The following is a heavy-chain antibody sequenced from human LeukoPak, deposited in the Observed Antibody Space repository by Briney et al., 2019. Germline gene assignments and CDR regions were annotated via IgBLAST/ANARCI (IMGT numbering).Heavy chain of an antibody. CDR1: GGSFSGYY. J-gene: IGHJ5*02. Sequence: SETLSLTCAVYGGSFSGYYWSWIRQPPGKGLEWIGEINHSGRTNYNPSLKSRVTISVDTSKNQFSLKLSSVTAADTAVYYCARTLLYYDFWSGYYTRGWFDPWGQGTLVTVSS. V-gene: IGHV4-34*01. CDR3: ARTLLYYDFWSGYYTRGWFDP. CDR2: INHSGRT. D-gene: IGHD3-3*01.